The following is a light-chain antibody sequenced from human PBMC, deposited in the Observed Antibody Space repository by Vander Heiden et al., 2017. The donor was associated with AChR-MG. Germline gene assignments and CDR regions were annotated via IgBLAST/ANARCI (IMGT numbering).Light chain of an antibody. CDR2: DAS. CDR3: QQYNTWPT. CDR1: HSVTNY. J-gene: IGKJ3*01. Sequence: ETVMTQSPATLSVSPGERATLSCRASHSVTNYLAWYQQKPGQAPRLLIYDASTRATGIPARFSGSGSGTEFTLTISSLQPEDFAVYYCQQYNTWPTFGPGTKVDIK. V-gene: IGKV3-15*01.